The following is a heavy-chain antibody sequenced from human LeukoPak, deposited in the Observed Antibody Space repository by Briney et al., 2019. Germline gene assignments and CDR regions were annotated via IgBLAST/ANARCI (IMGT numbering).Heavy chain of an antibody. J-gene: IGHJ4*02. D-gene: IGHD2-2*01. V-gene: IGHV5-51*01. CDR3: ARRPSGYCSSASCNAFFDS. Sequence: GESLKISCKGSGCSFTGYWIAWVRQMPGKSLEWMGIIYPGDSDTRYSPSFQGQVTMSVDKSISTAYLQWSSLKASDTAMYYCARRPSGYCSSASCNAFFDSWGQGTLVTVSS. CDR1: GCSFTGYW. CDR2: IYPGDSDT.